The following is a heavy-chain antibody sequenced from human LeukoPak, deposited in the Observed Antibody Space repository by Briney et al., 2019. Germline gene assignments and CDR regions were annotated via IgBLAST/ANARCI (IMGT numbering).Heavy chain of an antibody. Sequence: GRSLRLSCAASGFTLSRYGIHWVRQAPGKGLEWVVLISYDGSNKYYADSVKGRFTISRDNSKNTLYLQMNSLRAEDTAVYYCARDFGYYDSTAGAFDIWGQGTMVTVSS. CDR2: ISYDGSNK. V-gene: IGHV3-30*03. CDR3: ARDFGYYDSTAGAFDI. D-gene: IGHD3-22*01. J-gene: IGHJ3*02. CDR1: GFTLSRYG.